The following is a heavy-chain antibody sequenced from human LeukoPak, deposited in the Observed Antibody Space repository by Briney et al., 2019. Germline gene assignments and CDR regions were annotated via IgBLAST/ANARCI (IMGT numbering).Heavy chain of an antibody. V-gene: IGHV1-58*02. CDR1: GFTFTSPA. D-gene: IGHD5-24*01. Sequence: SVKVSCKASGFTFTSPAMQWVRQARGHRLEWIGWIVVGSGNTNYAQKFQERVTITRDMSTSTVYMELSSLRSEDTAVYYCAAREVAVSYYFDYWGQGTLVTVSS. CDR3: AAREVAVSYYFDY. CDR2: IVVGSGNT. J-gene: IGHJ4*02.